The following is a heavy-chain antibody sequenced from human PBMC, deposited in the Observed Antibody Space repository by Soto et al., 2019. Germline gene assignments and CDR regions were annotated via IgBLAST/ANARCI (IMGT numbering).Heavy chain of an antibody. D-gene: IGHD4-17*01. V-gene: IGHV1-69*02. CDR3: ARPDYGDYWFFDL. CDR2: IIPIVGIP. CDR1: GGTFSSDT. Sequence: QVQLVQSGAEVKKPGSSVKVSCKASGGTFSSDTISWVRQAPGQGLEWMGRIIPIVGIPNYAQKFQGRVTXTXDXXTSTVYMELSSLRSEDTAVYYCARPDYGDYWFFDLWGRGTLVTVSS. J-gene: IGHJ2*01.